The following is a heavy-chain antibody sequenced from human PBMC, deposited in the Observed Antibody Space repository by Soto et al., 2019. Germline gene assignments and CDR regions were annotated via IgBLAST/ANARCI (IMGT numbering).Heavy chain of an antibody. D-gene: IGHD5-18*01. J-gene: IGHJ4*02. CDR1: GGTFSTYV. CDR2: IIPMFGTA. Sequence: QVQLVQSGAEVKKPESSVKVSCKAPGGTFSTYVISWVRQAPGQGLEWMGGIIPMFGTANYAQRFQDRVTMTADESTNTVYMELSSLRSEDTAVYFCASGIQLWLRRINNGYSGWGQGTLVTVSS. V-gene: IGHV1-69*12. CDR3: ASGIQLWLRRINNGYSG.